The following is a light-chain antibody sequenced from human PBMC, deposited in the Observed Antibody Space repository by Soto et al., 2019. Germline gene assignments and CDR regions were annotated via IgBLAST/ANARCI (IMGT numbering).Light chain of an antibody. J-gene: IGKJ4*01. CDR2: GAS. V-gene: IGKV3-20*01. CDR3: QQYGSSPPLT. Sequence: EIVLTQSPGTLSLSPGERATLSCRASQSVSSTYLAWYQLKPGQAPRLLIYGASSRGTGIPHRFSGSGSGIEFTLTISRLEPEDFAVYYCQQYGSSPPLTFGGGTKVEI. CDR1: QSVSSTY.